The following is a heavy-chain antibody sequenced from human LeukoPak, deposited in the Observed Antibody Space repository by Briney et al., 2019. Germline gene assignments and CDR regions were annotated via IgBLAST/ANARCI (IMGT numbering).Heavy chain of an antibody. CDR3: AAFGEWYYYYYMDV. CDR1: GFTFSSYG. Sequence: GGSLRLSCSASGFTFSSYGMTWVRQAPGKGLEWVSAISGRSDSTYYADSVKGRFTISRDNSKNTLYLQMKSLRAEDTAVYYCAAFGEWYYYYYMDVWGKGTTVTVSS. V-gene: IGHV3-23*01. J-gene: IGHJ6*03. CDR2: ISGRSDST. D-gene: IGHD3-10*01.